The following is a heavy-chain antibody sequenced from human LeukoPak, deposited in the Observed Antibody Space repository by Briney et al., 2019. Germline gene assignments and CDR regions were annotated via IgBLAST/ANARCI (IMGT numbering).Heavy chain of an antibody. CDR1: GFTFSSYA. J-gene: IGHJ6*04. CDR2: ISGSGGST. CDR3: AKGDTVTPFGYYYGMDV. D-gene: IGHD4-17*01. V-gene: IGHV3-23*01. Sequence: GGSLRLSCAASGFTFSSYAMSWVRQAPGEGLEWVSAISGSGGSTYYADSVKGRFTISRDNSKNTLYLQMNSLRAEDTAVYYCAKGDTVTPFGYYYGMDVWGKGTTVTVSS.